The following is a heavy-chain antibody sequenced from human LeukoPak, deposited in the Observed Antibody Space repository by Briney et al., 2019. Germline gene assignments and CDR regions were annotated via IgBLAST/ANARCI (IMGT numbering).Heavy chain of an antibody. D-gene: IGHD2-15*01. CDR2: ISSSGSTI. CDR3: AREVVVAAFFDY. Sequence: GGSLRLSCAASGFTFSSYEMNWVRQAPGKGLEWVSYISSSGSTIYYADSVKGRFTISRDNAKNSLYLQMNSLRAEDTAVYYCAREVVVAAFFDYWGQGALVTVSS. J-gene: IGHJ4*02. CDR1: GFTFSSYE. V-gene: IGHV3-48*03.